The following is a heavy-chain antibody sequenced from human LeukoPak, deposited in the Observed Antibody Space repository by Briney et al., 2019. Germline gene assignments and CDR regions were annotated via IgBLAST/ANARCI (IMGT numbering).Heavy chain of an antibody. D-gene: IGHD1-26*01. V-gene: IGHV4-4*07. Sequence: SETLSLACTVSGGSMGCYYGSWIRQPAGKGLEWIGRIYISGSTDYNPILKSRVTMSVDTSKNQFSLKLSSVTAADTAVYYCAPVGSPTYFDYWGQGTLVTVSS. CDR2: IYISGST. CDR1: GGSMGCYY. CDR3: APVGSPTYFDY. J-gene: IGHJ4*02.